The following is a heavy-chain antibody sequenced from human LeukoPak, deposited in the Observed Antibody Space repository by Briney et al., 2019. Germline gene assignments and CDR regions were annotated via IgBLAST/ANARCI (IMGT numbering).Heavy chain of an antibody. Sequence: GGSLRLSCAASEFTFSSYGMHWVRQAPGKGLEWVAFIRYDGSDKFYADSVKGRFTISRDNSKNTLYLQMSSLRADDTAVYYCAARPYCTTATCPKTNWFDPWGQGTLVTVSS. CDR2: IRYDGSDK. V-gene: IGHV3-30*02. CDR1: EFTFSSYG. D-gene: IGHD2-8*01. CDR3: AARPYCTTATCPKTNWFDP. J-gene: IGHJ5*02.